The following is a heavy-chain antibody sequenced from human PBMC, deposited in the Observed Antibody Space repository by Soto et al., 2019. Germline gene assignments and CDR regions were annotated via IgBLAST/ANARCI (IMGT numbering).Heavy chain of an antibody. J-gene: IGHJ4*02. CDR2: ISSSGSTI. CDR1: GFTFGTYS. V-gene: IGHV3-48*02. Sequence: GGSLRLSCAASGFTFGTYSMNWVRQAPGKGLEWVSYISSSGSTIYYADSVKGRFTISRDNAKNSLYLQMNSLRDEDTAVYYCAREYSSSSRRCYDDWGQGSLVTVSS. D-gene: IGHD6-6*01. CDR3: AREYSSSSRRCYDD.